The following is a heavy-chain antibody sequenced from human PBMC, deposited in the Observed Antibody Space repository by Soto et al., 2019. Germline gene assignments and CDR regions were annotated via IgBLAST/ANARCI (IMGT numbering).Heavy chain of an antibody. D-gene: IGHD2-2*01. Sequence: ASVKVSCKASGGTFSSYAISWVRQAPGQGLEWMGGIIPIFGTANYAQKFQGRVTITADESTSTAYMELSSLRSEDTAVYYCARSMNHRDPQHYYFDYWGQGTLVTVSS. CDR2: IIPIFGTA. CDR3: ARSMNHRDPQHYYFDY. V-gene: IGHV1-69*13. J-gene: IGHJ4*02. CDR1: GGTFSSYA.